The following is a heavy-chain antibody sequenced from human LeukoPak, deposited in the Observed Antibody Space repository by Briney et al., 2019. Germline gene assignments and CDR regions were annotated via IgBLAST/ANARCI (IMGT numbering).Heavy chain of an antibody. Sequence: SETLSLTCTVSGGSISSYYWSWIRQPAGRGLEWIGRIYTSGSTNYNPSLKSRVTMSVDTSKNQFSLKLSSVTAADTAVYYCARGIYCGSTSCQGEFDYWGQGTLVTVSS. CDR2: IYTSGST. V-gene: IGHV4-4*07. D-gene: IGHD2-2*01. CDR1: GGSISSYY. CDR3: ARGIYCGSTSCQGEFDY. J-gene: IGHJ4*02.